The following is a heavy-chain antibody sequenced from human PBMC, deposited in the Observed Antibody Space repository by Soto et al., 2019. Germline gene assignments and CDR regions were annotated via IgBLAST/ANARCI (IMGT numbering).Heavy chain of an antibody. Sequence: QVQLQESGPGLVKPSGTLSLTCAVSGGSISSSNWWRWVRQPPGKGLEWIGEIYHSGSTNYNQSLKSRVTISVDKSKNQFSLKLSSVTAADTAVYYCARDQGDYDFWSGYRNNWFDPWGQGTLVTVSS. CDR2: IYHSGST. J-gene: IGHJ5*02. V-gene: IGHV4-4*02. CDR3: ARDQGDYDFWSGYRNNWFDP. D-gene: IGHD3-3*01. CDR1: GGSISSSNW.